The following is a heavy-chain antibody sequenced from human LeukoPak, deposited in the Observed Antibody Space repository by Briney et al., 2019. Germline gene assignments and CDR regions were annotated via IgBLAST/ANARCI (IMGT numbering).Heavy chain of an antibody. Sequence: GGSLRLSCVASGFTFTGHSMHWVRQAPGKGLEWVAVVASDEKTIFYADSLKGRFTISRDNSKNTLYLQMNSLRAEDTAVYYCAKDSYYYDSSGYYQKAPPDYWGQGTLVTVSS. D-gene: IGHD3-22*01. CDR3: AKDSYYYDSSGYYQKAPPDY. J-gene: IGHJ4*02. CDR1: GFTFTGHS. V-gene: IGHV3-30*04. CDR2: VASDEKTI.